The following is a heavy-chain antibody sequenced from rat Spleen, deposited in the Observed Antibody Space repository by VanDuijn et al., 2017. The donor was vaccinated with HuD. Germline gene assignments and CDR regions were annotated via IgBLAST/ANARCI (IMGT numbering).Heavy chain of an antibody. CDR1: GSSITSNY. D-gene: IGHD1-4*01. Sequence: EVQLQESGPGLVRPSQSLSLTCSVTGSSITSNYWGWIRKFPGNKMEWIGHISYSGSTSYNPSLKSRISITRDTSKNQFFLQLNSVTTEDTATYYCAKETGYNSYFDYWGQGVMVTVSS. CDR2: ISYSGST. CDR3: AKETGYNSYFDY. J-gene: IGHJ2*01. V-gene: IGHV3-1*01.